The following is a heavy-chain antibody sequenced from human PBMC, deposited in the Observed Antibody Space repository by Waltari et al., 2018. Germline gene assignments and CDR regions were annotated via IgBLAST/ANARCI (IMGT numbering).Heavy chain of an antibody. CDR2: IWYDGSNK. CDR1: GFTFSSYG. Sequence: QVQLVESGGGVVQPGRSLRLSCAASGFTFSSYGMHWVRQAPGKGLEWVAVIWYDGSNKYYADSGKGRFTISRDNSKNTLYLQMNSLRAEDTAVYYCARDPREAVAGHYGMDVWGQGTTVTVSS. D-gene: IGHD6-19*01. V-gene: IGHV3-33*01. CDR3: ARDPREAVAGHYGMDV. J-gene: IGHJ6*02.